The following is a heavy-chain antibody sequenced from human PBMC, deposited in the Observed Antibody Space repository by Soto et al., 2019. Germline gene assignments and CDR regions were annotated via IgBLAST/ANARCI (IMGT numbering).Heavy chain of an antibody. CDR1: GFSFSSYT. V-gene: IGHV3-21*01. CDR3: ARAWAGIEAPPDY. CDR2: IFSSSSYI. J-gene: IGHJ4*02. D-gene: IGHD6-13*01. Sequence: EVHLVESGGGLVKPGGSLRLSCAASGFSFSSYTMTWVRQAPGKGLEWVSSIFSSSSYIYYADSVKGRFTISRDNXKNSRYLQMKSLRAEDTALYYCARAWAGIEAPPDYWGQGTLVTVSS.